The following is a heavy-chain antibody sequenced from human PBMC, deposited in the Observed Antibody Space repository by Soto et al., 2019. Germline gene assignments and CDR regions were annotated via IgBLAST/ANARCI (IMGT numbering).Heavy chain of an antibody. V-gene: IGHV4-4*07. CDR2: IYTSGST. CDR1: GGSISSYY. J-gene: IGHJ6*02. Sequence: SETLSLTCTVSGGSISSYYWSWIRQPAGKGLEWIGRIYTSGSTNYNPSLKSRVTMTTDTSTATAYMEMRSLRSDDTAVYYWARQNYYSGMDVWGQGTTVTVSS. CDR3: ARQNYYSGMDV.